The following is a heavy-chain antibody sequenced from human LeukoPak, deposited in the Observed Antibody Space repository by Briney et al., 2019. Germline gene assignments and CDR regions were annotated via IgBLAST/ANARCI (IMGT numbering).Heavy chain of an antibody. CDR1: GFTFSDYY. Sequence: GGSLRLSCAASGFTFSDYYMSWIRQAPGKGLEWVSYISSSGSTIYYADSVQGRFTISRDNAKNSLYLQMNSLRAEDTAVYYCARSHSSSWYGAHYWGQGTLVTVSS. D-gene: IGHD6-13*01. V-gene: IGHV3-11*01. CDR2: ISSSGSTI. J-gene: IGHJ4*02. CDR3: ARSHSSSWYGAHY.